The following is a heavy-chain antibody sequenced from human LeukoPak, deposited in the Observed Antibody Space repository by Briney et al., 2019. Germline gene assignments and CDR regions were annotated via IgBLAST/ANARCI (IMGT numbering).Heavy chain of an antibody. J-gene: IGHJ4*02. V-gene: IGHV4-38-2*01. CDR2: IYHSGST. CDR1: GYSISSGYY. CDR3: ARAISGYNAIDY. D-gene: IGHD5-18*01. Sequence: SGTLSLTCAVSGYSISSGYYWGWIRQPPGRGLEWIGSIYHSGSTYYNPSLKSRVTISVDTSKNQFSLKLSSVTAADTAVYYCARAISGYNAIDYWGQGTLVTVSS.